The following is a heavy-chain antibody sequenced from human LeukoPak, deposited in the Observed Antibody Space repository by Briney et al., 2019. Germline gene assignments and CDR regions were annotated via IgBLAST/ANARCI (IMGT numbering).Heavy chain of an antibody. CDR1: GFTFSTYW. CDR3: ARAGY. CDR2: IKEDGSEK. V-gene: IGHV3-7*01. Sequence: GGSLRLSCAASGFTFSTYWVSWVRQAPGKGLEWVANIKEDGSEKYYVDSVKGRFTISRDNAKNSLYLQMNSLRAEDTAVYYCARAGYWGQGTLVTVSS. J-gene: IGHJ4*02.